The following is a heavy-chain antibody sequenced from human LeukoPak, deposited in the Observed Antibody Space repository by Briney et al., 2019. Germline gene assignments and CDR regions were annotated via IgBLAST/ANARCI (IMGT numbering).Heavy chain of an antibody. CDR1: GFTFSSYG. D-gene: IGHD2-21*02. Sequence: GGSLRLSCAASGFTFSSYGMHWVRQAPGKGLEWVAFIRYDGSNKYYADSVKGRFTISRDNSKNTLYLRMNSLRAEDTAVYYCARVYCGGDCYWGYYFDYWGQGTLVTVSS. V-gene: IGHV3-30*02. J-gene: IGHJ4*02. CDR2: IRYDGSNK. CDR3: ARVYCGGDCYWGYYFDY.